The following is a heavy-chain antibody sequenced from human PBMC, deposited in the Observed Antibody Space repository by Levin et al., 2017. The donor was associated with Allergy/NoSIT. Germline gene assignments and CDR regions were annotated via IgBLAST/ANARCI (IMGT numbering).Heavy chain of an antibody. V-gene: IGHV3-15*01. CDR1: GFTFSNAW. CDR3: TTGRDIVVVPAAMGGNWFDP. Sequence: GGSLRLSCAASGFTFSNAWMSWVRQAPGKGLEWVGRIKSKTDGGTTDYAAPVKGRFTISRDDSKNTLYLQMNSLKTEDTAVYYCTTGRDIVVVPAAMGGNWFDPWGQGTLVTVSS. J-gene: IGHJ5*02. D-gene: IGHD2-2*01. CDR2: IKSKTDGGTT.